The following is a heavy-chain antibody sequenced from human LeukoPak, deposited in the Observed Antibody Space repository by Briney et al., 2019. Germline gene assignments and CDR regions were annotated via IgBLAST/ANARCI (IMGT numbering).Heavy chain of an antibody. CDR1: GFTFSSYA. V-gene: IGHV3-23*01. Sequence: QPGGSLRLSCAASGFTFSSYAMSWVRQAPGKGLEWVSAISGSGGSTYYADSVKGRFSISRDNSKNTLYLQMNSLRAEDTAVYYCAKTFTGASSYFDYWGQGTLVTVSS. J-gene: IGHJ4*02. D-gene: IGHD1-26*01. CDR3: AKTFTGASSYFDY. CDR2: ISGSGGST.